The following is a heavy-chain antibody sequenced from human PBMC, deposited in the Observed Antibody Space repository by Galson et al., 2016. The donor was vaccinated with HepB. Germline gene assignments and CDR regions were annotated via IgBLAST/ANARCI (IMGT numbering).Heavy chain of an antibody. Sequence: SVKVSCKASGGTFSSYAISWVRQAPGQGLEWMGGIVPIFGAGNYARKFQGRITITADESTSTAYMELSSLRSEDTALYYCATSRGGFGGTEPSYWGQGTLVTVSS. V-gene: IGHV1-69*13. CDR1: GGTFSSYA. CDR2: IVPIFGAG. CDR3: ATSRGGFGGTEPSY. J-gene: IGHJ4*02. D-gene: IGHD3-10*01.